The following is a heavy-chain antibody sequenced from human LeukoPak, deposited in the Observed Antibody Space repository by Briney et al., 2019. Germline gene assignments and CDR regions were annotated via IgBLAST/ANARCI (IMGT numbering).Heavy chain of an antibody. CDR1: GYSFTSDW. V-gene: IGHV5-51*01. D-gene: IGHD3-9*01. J-gene: IGHJ4*02. CDR2: IFPADSDT. Sequence: GESLKISCRGSGYSFTSDWIGWVRQMPGKGLEWMGIIFPADSDTRYSPSFQGQVTISADKSIGTAYLQWSSLKASDTAMYYCARSNPILQWGQGTLVTVSS. CDR3: ARSNPILQ.